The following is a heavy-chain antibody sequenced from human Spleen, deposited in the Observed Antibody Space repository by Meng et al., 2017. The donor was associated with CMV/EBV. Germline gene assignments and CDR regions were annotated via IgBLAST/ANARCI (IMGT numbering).Heavy chain of an antibody. CDR1: GFTFSSYS. CDR2: ISSGSSYI. J-gene: IGHJ4*02. D-gene: IGHD6-13*01. CDR3: ARASGYYRSSWYYFDY. V-gene: IGHV3-21*01. Sequence: GESLKISCAGSGFTFSSYSMNWVRQAPGKGLEWVSSISSGSSYIYYADLVKGRFTISRDNAKNSLYLQMNSLRAEETAVYYCARASGYYRSSWYYFDYWGQGTLVTVSS.